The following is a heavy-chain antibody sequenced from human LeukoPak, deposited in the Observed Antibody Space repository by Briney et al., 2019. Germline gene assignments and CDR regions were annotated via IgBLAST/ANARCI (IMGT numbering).Heavy chain of an antibody. CDR3: VRESRGILNYFDF. V-gene: IGHV1-2*02. D-gene: IGHD3-22*01. J-gene: IGHJ4*02. CDR2: INPDNGGP. CDR1: GYTFTDYY. Sequence: ASVKVSCKTSGYTFTDYYMHWVRQAPGQGLEWMGWINPDNGGPNYAQKFQGRVTMTRDTSITTAYMELSWLRSDDTAVYYCVRESRGILNYFDFWGQGTLVTVSS.